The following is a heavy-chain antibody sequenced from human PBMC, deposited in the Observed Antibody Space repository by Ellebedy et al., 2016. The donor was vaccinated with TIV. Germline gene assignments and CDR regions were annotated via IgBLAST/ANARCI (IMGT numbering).Heavy chain of an antibody. CDR1: GFTFSTYA. J-gene: IGHJ3*01. CDR3: ARADIVETPDAFDV. D-gene: IGHD5-12*01. V-gene: IGHV3-64*04. Sequence: GGSLRLSCAASGFTFSTYAMSWVRQAPGKGLEYVSAMNNNGGNTYYADSVKGRFTISRDNSKNTLYLQMNSLRPEDTAVYYCARADIVETPDAFDVWGQGTMVTVSS. CDR2: MNNNGGNT.